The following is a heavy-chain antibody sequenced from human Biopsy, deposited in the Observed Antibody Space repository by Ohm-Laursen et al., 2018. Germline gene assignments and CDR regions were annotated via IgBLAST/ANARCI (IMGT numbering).Heavy chain of an antibody. CDR3: VGGQRGPPIGVTVPGDAFDL. CDR1: GGTFTNHA. CDR2: RIPYFNTI. Sequence: SVKVSCKSSGGTFTNHAVGWVRQAPGQGLEWMGGRIPYFNTIYYARNFQDRAVITADRSARTTDMQLSGLRPDDTAVYYCVGGQRGPPIGVTVPGDAFDLWGPGTMVTVSP. J-gene: IGHJ3*01. V-gene: IGHV1-69*13. D-gene: IGHD2/OR15-2a*01.